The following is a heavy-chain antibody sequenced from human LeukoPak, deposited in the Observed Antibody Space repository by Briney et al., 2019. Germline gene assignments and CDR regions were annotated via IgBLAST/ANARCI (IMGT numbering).Heavy chain of an antibody. Sequence: PSETLCLTCTVSGGSISSSSYYWGWIRQPPGKGLEWIGSIYYSGSTYYNPSLKSRVTISVDTSKNQFSLKLSSVTAADTAVYYCARRWDFWSGLYFDYWGQGTLVTVSS. CDR1: GGSISSSSYY. V-gene: IGHV4-39*01. CDR3: ARRWDFWSGLYFDY. D-gene: IGHD3-3*01. CDR2: IYYSGST. J-gene: IGHJ4*02.